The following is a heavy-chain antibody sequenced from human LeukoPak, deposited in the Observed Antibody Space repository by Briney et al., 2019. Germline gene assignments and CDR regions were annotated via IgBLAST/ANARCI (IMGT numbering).Heavy chain of an antibody. CDR1: GFTFRTYT. D-gene: IGHD4-17*01. CDR3: AREATVTMGGN. V-gene: IGHV3-21*01. CDR2: ISSSSSYI. Sequence: PGGSLRLSCAASGFTFRTYTMNWVRQAPGKGLEWVSSISSSSSYIYYADSVKGRFTISRDNAKNSLYLQMNSLRAEDTAVYYCAREATVTMGGNWGQGTLVTVSS. J-gene: IGHJ4*02.